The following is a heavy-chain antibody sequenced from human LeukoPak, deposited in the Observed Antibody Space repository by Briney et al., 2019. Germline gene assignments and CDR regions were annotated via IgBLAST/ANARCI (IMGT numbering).Heavy chain of an antibody. CDR3: ARATRHSSSVPSSFDY. J-gene: IGHJ4*02. CDR2: INHSGST. CDR1: NGSFSGHY. D-gene: IGHD6-6*01. Sequence: KSSETLSLTCAVYNGSFSGHYWTWIRQPPGKGLEWIGEINHSGSTNYSPSLKSRVTISVDTSKNQFSLKLSSVTAADTAVYYCARATRHSSSVPSSFDYWGQGTLVTVSS. V-gene: IGHV4-34*01.